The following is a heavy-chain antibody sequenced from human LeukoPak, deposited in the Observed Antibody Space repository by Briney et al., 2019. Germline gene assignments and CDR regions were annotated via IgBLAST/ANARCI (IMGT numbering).Heavy chain of an antibody. Sequence: GASVKVSCKASGYTFTTYDINWVRQAPGQGLEWMGWISAYNGNTNYAQKLQGRVTMTTDTSTSTAYMELRSLRSDDTAVYYCARMGGYYDILTGYYPPLYYFDYWGQGTLVTVSS. CDR3: ARMGGYYDILTGYYPPLYYFDY. V-gene: IGHV1-18*01. CDR1: GYTFTTYD. CDR2: ISAYNGNT. J-gene: IGHJ4*02. D-gene: IGHD3-9*01.